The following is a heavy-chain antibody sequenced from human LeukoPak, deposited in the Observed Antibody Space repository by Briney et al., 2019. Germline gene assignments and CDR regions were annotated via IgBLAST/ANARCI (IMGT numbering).Heavy chain of an antibody. CDR2: ISGSGVST. J-gene: IGHJ4*02. V-gene: IGHV3-23*01. CDR3: AKEGLARDIVVVQADY. CDR1: GFTFSSYA. Sequence: GGSLRLSCAASGFTFSSYAMSWVRQAPGKGLEWVSAISGSGVSTYYADSVKGRFTISRDNSKNTLYLQMNSLRAEDTAVYYCAKEGLARDIVVVQADYWGQGPLVTVPS. D-gene: IGHD2-2*01.